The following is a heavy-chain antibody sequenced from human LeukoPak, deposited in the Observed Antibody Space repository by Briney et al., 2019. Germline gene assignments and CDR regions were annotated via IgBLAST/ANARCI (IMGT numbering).Heavy chain of an antibody. J-gene: IGHJ4*02. CDR1: GGSISSSSYY. D-gene: IGHD4-17*01. CDR3: ARDYGDPQGY. CDR2: IYYSGST. Sequence: PSETLSLTCTVSGGSISSSSYYWGWIRQPPGKGLEWIGSIYYSGSTYYSPSLKSRVTISVDTSKNQFSLKLSSVTAADTAVYYCARDYGDPQGYWGQGTLVTVSS. V-gene: IGHV4-39*07.